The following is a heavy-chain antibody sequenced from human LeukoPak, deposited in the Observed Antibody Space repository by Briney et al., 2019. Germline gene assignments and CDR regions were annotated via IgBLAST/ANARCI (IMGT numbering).Heavy chain of an antibody. CDR1: GFSVSANY. CDR2: VYSAGLT. CDR3: ASAMVRLHFDSNDCHYPFDF. V-gene: IGHV3-66*01. D-gene: IGHD5-18*01. Sequence: PGGSLRLSCAASGFSVSANYMSWVRQAPGKGLEWVSAVYSAGLTYYADSVEGRFTISRDPSSNSLYLQMYTLRAEDTAVYYCASAMVRLHFDSNDCHYPFDFWGQGTQVTVSS. J-gene: IGHJ4*02.